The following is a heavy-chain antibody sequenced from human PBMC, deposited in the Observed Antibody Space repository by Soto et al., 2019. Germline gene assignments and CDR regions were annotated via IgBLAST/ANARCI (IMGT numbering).Heavy chain of an antibody. CDR2: ISSSSSYI. Sequence: GGSLRLSCAASGFTFSSYSMNWVRQAPGKGLEWVSSISSSSSYIYYADSVKGRFTISRDNASNSLFLQMTSLRAEDTAVYHCARARGNDWYSDYWGQGTLVTVSS. V-gene: IGHV3-21*01. J-gene: IGHJ4*02. D-gene: IGHD5-12*01. CDR3: ARARGNDWYSDY. CDR1: GFTFSSYS.